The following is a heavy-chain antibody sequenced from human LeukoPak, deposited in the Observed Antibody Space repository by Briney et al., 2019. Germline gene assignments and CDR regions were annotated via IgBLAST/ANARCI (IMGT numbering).Heavy chain of an antibody. D-gene: IGHD4-11*01. J-gene: IGHJ4*02. Sequence: SETLSLTCTVSGGSISSYYWSWIRQPPGKGLECIGYIYYSGSTNYNPSLKSRVTISVDTSKNQFSLKLSSVTAADTAVYYCAGQKLLRLDYWGQGTLVTVSS. CDR1: GGSISSYY. V-gene: IGHV4-59*01. CDR2: IYYSGST. CDR3: AGQKLLRLDY.